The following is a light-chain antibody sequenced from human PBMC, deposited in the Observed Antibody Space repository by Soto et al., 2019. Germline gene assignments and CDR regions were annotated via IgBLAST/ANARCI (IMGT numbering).Light chain of an antibody. CDR3: QQRSNWPPT. CDR1: QSVSSY. J-gene: IGKJ5*01. CDR2: DAS. Sequence: EIVLTQSPATLSLSPGEGATLPCRASQSVSSYLAWYQQKPGQAPRVLIYDASNRATGIPARFSGSGAGTDFTLTISSLEPEDFAVYYCQQRSNWPPTFGQGTRLEI. V-gene: IGKV3-11*01.